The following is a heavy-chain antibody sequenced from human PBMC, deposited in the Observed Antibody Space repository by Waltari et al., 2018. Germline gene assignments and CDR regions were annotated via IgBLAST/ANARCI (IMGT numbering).Heavy chain of an antibody. J-gene: IGHJ4*02. CDR3: ARDQVGSYWSSQYYFDY. D-gene: IGHD1-26*01. Sequence: QVQLVQSGAEVKKPGASVKVSCKASGYTFTGYYMHWVRPAPGQGLEWMGRISPNFGTANYAKKFQGRVTITADKSTSTAYMELSSLRSEDTAVYYWARDQVGSYWSSQYYFDYWGQGTLVTVSS. CDR1: GYTFTGYY. V-gene: IGHV1-69*06. CDR2: ISPNFGTA.